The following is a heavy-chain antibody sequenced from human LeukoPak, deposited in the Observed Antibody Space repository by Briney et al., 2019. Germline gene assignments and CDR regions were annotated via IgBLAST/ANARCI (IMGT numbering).Heavy chain of an antibody. CDR2: ISSSSSYI. CDR1: GFTFSSYS. J-gene: IGHJ6*02. Sequence: PGGSLRLSCAASGFTFSSYSMNWVRQAPGKGLEWVSSISSSSSYIYYADSVKGRFTISRDNAKNSLYLQMNSLRAEDTAVYYCARDFRIGDSIVATIWDYYYYGMDVWGQGTTVTVSS. CDR3: ARDFRIGDSIVATIWDYYYYGMDV. V-gene: IGHV3-21*01. D-gene: IGHD5-12*01.